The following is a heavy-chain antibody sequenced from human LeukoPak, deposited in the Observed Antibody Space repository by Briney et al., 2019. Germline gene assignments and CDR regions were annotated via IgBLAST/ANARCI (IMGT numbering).Heavy chain of an antibody. CDR1: GFTFSSYG. V-gene: IGHV3-30*18. Sequence: GASLRLSCAASGFTFSSYGMHWVRQAPGKGLEWVAVISYDGSNKYYADSVKGRFTISRDNSKNTLYLQMNSLRAEDTAVYYCANRAPYCSGGSCYSNYYYGMDVWGKGTTVTVSS. CDR2: ISYDGSNK. CDR3: ANRAPYCSGGSCYSNYYYGMDV. J-gene: IGHJ6*04. D-gene: IGHD2-15*01.